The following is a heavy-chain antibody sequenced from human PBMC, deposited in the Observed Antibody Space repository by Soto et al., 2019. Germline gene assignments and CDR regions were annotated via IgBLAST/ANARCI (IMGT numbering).Heavy chain of an antibody. Sequence: GGSLRLSCAASGFTFSSYWMHWVRQAPGKGLVWVSRINSDGSSTSYADSVKGRFTISRDNAKNTLYLQMNSLRAEDTAVYYCARGGYCTNGVCLRRSAYGMDVWGQGTTVTVSS. V-gene: IGHV3-74*01. CDR3: ARGGYCTNGVCLRRSAYGMDV. CDR2: INSDGSST. CDR1: GFTFSSYW. D-gene: IGHD2-8*01. J-gene: IGHJ6*02.